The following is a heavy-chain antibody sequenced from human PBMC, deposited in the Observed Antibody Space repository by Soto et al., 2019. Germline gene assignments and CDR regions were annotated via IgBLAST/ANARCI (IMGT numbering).Heavy chain of an antibody. CDR2: IIPIFGTA. V-gene: IGHV1-69*13. CDR1: GGTFSSNA. J-gene: IGHJ5*02. D-gene: IGHD4-17*01. CDR3: ARDGNIGDTPKFDP. Sequence: GASVKVCCKASGGTFSSNAISWVRQDPGQGLEWMGGIIPIFGTANYAQKFQGRVTITADESTSTAYMELSSLRSEDTAVYYCARDGNIGDTPKFDPWGQGTLVTVSS.